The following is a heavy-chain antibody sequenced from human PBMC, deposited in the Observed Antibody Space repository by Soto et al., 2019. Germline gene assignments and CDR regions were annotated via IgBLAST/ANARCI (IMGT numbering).Heavy chain of an antibody. CDR1: GGSISGYF. J-gene: IGHJ4*02. CDR3: ARGKILDY. CDR2: MYSSGST. V-gene: IGHV4-59*01. Sequence: QVQLQESGPGLVKPPETLSLTCTVSGGSISGYFWNWIRQSPGKELEWIAYMYSSGSTNYNPSLKSRVTVSVDTSNNQFSLKLSSVTAADTAVYYCARGKILDYWGQGTLVTVSS.